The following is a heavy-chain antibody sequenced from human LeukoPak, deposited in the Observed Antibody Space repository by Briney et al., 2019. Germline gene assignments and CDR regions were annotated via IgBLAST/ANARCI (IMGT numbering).Heavy chain of an antibody. J-gene: IGHJ3*02. CDR1: GGSFSGYY. CDR3: ARVSQNDAFDI. V-gene: IGHV4-34*01. Sequence: PSETLSLTCAVYGGSFSGYYWSWIRQPPGKGLEWIGEINHSRSTNYNPSLKSRVTISVDTSKNQFSLKLSSVTAADTAVYYCARVSQNDAFDIWGQGTMVTVSS. CDR2: INHSRST.